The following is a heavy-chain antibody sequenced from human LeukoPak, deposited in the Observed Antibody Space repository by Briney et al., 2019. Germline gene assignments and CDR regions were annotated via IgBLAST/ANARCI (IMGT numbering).Heavy chain of an antibody. Sequence: GGSLRLSCEASGFTFSSYWMSWVRQTPGKGLEWVANIKKDGGEKNYVDSVKGRFTISRDNAKNSLYLQMNSLRAEDTAVYYCAKEVYYYYMDVWGKGTTVTVPS. CDR3: AKEVYYYYMDV. J-gene: IGHJ6*03. CDR1: GFTFSSYW. V-gene: IGHV3-7*01. CDR2: IKKDGGEK.